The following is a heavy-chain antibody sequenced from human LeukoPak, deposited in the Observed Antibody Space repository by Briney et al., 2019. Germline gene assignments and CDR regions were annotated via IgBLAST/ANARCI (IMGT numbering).Heavy chain of an antibody. CDR3: ASVGIAVAGNWFDP. CDR2: IYPGDSDT. V-gene: IGHV5-51*01. CDR1: GYSFTSYW. J-gene: IGHJ5*02. D-gene: IGHD6-19*01. Sequence: NSGESLQISCEGSGYSFTSYWIGWVRPMPGKGLEWMGIIYPGDSDTRYSPSFQGQVTISADKSISTAYLQWSSLKASDTAMYYCASVGIAVAGNWFDPWGQGTLVTVSS.